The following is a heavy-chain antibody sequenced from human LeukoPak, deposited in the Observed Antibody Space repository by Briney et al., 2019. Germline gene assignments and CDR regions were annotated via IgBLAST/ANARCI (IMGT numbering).Heavy chain of an antibody. CDR3: AKDIYYYDSSGYHGVFDM. J-gene: IGHJ3*02. D-gene: IGHD3-22*01. CDR2: ISWNSASI. V-gene: IGHV3-9*01. Sequence: PPGGSLRLSCAASGFSFDVYAMHWVRQAPGKGLEWVSGISWNSASIGYADSVKGRFTISRDNAKNSLFLEMKSLRAEDTALYYCAKDIYYYDSSGYHGVFDMWGQGATVIVSS. CDR1: GFSFDVYA.